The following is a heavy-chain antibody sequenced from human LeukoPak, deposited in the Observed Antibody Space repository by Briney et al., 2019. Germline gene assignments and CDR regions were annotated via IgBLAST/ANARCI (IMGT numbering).Heavy chain of an antibody. CDR3: ARGLGRAAMVTRGGVRFDY. CDR2: MNPNSGNT. D-gene: IGHD5-18*01. J-gene: IGHJ4*02. CDR1: GYTFTSYD. V-gene: IGHV1-8*01. Sequence: ASVKVSCKASGYTFTSYDINWVRQATGQGLEWMGWMNPNSGNTGSAQKFQGRVTMTRNTSIGTAYMELSSLTSEDTAVYYCARGLGRAAMVTRGGVRFDYWGKGTLVTVSS.